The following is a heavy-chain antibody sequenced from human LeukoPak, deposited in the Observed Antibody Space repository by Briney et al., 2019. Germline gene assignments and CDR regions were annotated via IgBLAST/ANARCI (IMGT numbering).Heavy chain of an antibody. Sequence: PSETLSLTCAVSCGSISSSNWWSWVRQPPGKGLEWIGEIYHSGSTNYNPSLKSRVTISVDKSKNQFSLKLSSVTAADTAVYYCARGRIAAAGTAFDYWGQGTLVTVSS. CDR2: IYHSGST. D-gene: IGHD6-13*01. CDR3: ARGRIAAAGTAFDY. J-gene: IGHJ4*02. V-gene: IGHV4-4*02. CDR1: CGSISSSNW.